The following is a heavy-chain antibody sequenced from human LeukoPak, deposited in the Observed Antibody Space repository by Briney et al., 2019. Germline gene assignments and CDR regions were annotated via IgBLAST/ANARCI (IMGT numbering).Heavy chain of an antibody. Sequence: GESLKISCKGSGYTFTSYWIGWVRQMPGKGLEWMGVIYPGDSDTRYSPSFQGQVTISADKSISTAYLQWGSLKASDTAMYYCARQGYTATRSFAYWGQGTLVTVSS. V-gene: IGHV5-51*01. CDR1: GYTFTSYW. CDR3: ARQGYTATRSFAY. CDR2: IYPGDSDT. J-gene: IGHJ4*02. D-gene: IGHD6-13*01.